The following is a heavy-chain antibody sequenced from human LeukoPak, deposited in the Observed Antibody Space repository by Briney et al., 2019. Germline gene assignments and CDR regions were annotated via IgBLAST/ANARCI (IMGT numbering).Heavy chain of an antibody. V-gene: IGHV4-34*01. CDR1: GGSFSGYY. CDR3: ARDKGLVGPGWFDP. CDR2: INHSGST. D-gene: IGHD3-10*01. J-gene: IGHJ5*02. Sequence: SETLSLTCAVYGGSFSGYYWSWIRQPPGKGLEWIGEINHSGSTNYNPSLKSRVTISVDTSKNQFSLKLSSVTAADTAVYYCARDKGLVGPGWFDPWGQGTLVTVSS.